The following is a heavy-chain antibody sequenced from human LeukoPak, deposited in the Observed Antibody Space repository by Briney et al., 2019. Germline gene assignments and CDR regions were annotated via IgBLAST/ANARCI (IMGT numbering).Heavy chain of an antibody. Sequence: GGSLTLSCAASGFTFDEHGMSWVRQAPGKGLEWVSGSNWYGGSTGYADSVKGRFTISRDNAKNSLYLQMNSLRAEDTALYYCARGENFYGSGSYYRLLDFWGQGTLVTVSS. CDR2: SNWYGGST. CDR3: ARGENFYGSGSYYRLLDF. V-gene: IGHV3-20*04. D-gene: IGHD3-10*01. CDR1: GFTFDEHG. J-gene: IGHJ4*02.